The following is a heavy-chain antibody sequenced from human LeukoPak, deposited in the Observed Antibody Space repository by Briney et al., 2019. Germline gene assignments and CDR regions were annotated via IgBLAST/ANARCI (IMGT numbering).Heavy chain of an antibody. CDR3: ARDYSSDYVFDY. V-gene: IGHV1-18*01. D-gene: IGHD4-11*01. J-gene: IGHJ4*02. CDR2: VSAYNDDT. Sequence: ASVKVSCKASGYTFTSYAMNWVRQAPGQGLEWMGWVSAYNDDTNYAQKFQGRVTMTSDTSTTTAYVELRSLTSDDTAVYYCARDYSSDYVFDYWGQGTLVTVSS. CDR1: GYTFTSYA.